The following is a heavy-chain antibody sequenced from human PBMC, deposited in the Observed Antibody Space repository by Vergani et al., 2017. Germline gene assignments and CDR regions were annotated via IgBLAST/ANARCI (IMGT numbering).Heavy chain of an antibody. V-gene: IGHV3-33*01. D-gene: IGHD5-12*01. CDR2: TWYDGNNK. CDR3: ARDLRLLYNRFDS. J-gene: IGHJ5*01. Sequence: QVQLVESGGGVVQPGRSLRLSCAASGFTFNQYGMHWVRHAPAKGLEWVAVTWYDGNNKQYADSVKGRFTISRDNSKSTMYLQMNSLRDEDTGVYYCARDLRLLYNRFDSWGQGALVTVSS. CDR1: GFTFNQYG.